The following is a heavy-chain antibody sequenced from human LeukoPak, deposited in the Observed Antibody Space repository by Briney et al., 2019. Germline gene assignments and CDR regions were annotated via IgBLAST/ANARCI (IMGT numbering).Heavy chain of an antibody. V-gene: IGHV3-23*01. CDR1: GFTFSSYG. CDR2: ISGSGGST. D-gene: IGHD5-12*01. J-gene: IGHJ4*02. Sequence: GGSLRLSCAASGFTFSSYGMSWVRQAPGKGLEWVSAISGSGGSTYYADSVKGRFTISRDNSKNTVYLQMNSLRAEDMAVYYCAREWVVASRSHFDYWGQGTPVTVSS. CDR3: AREWVVASRSHFDY.